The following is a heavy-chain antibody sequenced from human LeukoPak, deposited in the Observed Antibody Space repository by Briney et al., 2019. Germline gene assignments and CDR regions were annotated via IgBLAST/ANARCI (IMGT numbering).Heavy chain of an antibody. D-gene: IGHD2-2*01. Sequence: EASVKVFCKASGGTFSSYAISWVRQAPGQGLEWMGGIIPIFGTANYAQKFQGRVTITADESTSTAYMELSSLRSEDTAVYYCARDEGPAEDYYYYGMDVWGQGTTVTVSS. CDR1: GGTFSSYA. CDR3: ARDEGPAEDYYYYGMDV. J-gene: IGHJ6*02. V-gene: IGHV1-69*13. CDR2: IIPIFGTA.